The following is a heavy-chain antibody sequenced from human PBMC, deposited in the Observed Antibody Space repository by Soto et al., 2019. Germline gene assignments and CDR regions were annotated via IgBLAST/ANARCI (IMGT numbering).Heavy chain of an antibody. Sequence: ASVKVSCKASGYTFTSYGISWVRQAPGQRLEWMGWISAYNGNTNYAQKLQGRVTMTTDTSTSTAYMELRSLRPDDTAVYYCARSQVVPAAPESSYYYMDVWGKGTTVTVSS. CDR1: GYTFTSYG. J-gene: IGHJ6*03. CDR3: ARSQVVPAAPESSYYYMDV. D-gene: IGHD2-2*01. V-gene: IGHV1-18*01. CDR2: ISAYNGNT.